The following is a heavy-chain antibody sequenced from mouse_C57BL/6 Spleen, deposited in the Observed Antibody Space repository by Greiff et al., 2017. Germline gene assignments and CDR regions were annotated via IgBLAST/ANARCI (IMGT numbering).Heavy chain of an antibody. CDR3: ARSLYDGYYFDY. D-gene: IGHD2-3*01. Sequence: QVQLQQSGPELVKPGASVKISCKASGYAFSSSWMNWVKQRPGKGLEWIGRIYPGDGDTNYNGKFKGKATLTADKSSSTAYMQLSSLTSEDSAVYCCARSLYDGYYFDYWGQGTTLTVSS. CDR2: IYPGDGDT. V-gene: IGHV1-82*01. J-gene: IGHJ2*01. CDR1: GYAFSSSW.